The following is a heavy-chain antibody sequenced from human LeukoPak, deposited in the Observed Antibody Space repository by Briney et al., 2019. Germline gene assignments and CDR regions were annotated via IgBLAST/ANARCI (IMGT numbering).Heavy chain of an antibody. Sequence: HSQTLSLTCAISGDSVSSNSAAWNWIRQSPSRGLEWLGRTYYRSKWYSDYAVFVKSRPTINGDTSKNQFSLQLNSVTPEDTAVYFCARARTGDHYFDSWGQGTLVTVSS. CDR1: GDSVSSNSAA. D-gene: IGHD7-27*01. CDR2: TYYRSKWYS. CDR3: ARARTGDHYFDS. V-gene: IGHV6-1*01. J-gene: IGHJ4*02.